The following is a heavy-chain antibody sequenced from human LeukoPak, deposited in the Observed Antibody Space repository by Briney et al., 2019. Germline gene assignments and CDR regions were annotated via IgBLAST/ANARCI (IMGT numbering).Heavy chain of an antibody. CDR2: ISSGSSYK. Sequence: GGSLRLSCAASGFTFSSYSMNWVRQAPGKGLEWVSSISSGSSYKNYADSVKGRFTISRDNAKNSLYLQMNSLRAEDTAVYYCARDTDSCGAGDIDYWGQGTLVTVSS. D-gene: IGHD5-18*01. CDR3: ARDTDSCGAGDIDY. CDR1: GFTFSSYS. J-gene: IGHJ4*02. V-gene: IGHV3-21*01.